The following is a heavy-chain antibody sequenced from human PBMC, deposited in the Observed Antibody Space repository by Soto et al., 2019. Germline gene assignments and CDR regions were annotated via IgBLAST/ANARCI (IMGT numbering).Heavy chain of an antibody. CDR3: AKPALTVAGTRYFDH. CDR1: GFPFTSYA. J-gene: IGHJ4*02. CDR2: IGSDGTAI. V-gene: IGHV3-23*05. Sequence: EVQLLESGGGLVQPGGSLRLSCAASGFPFTSYAMSWVRQAPGKGLEWVSAIGSDGTAIHYVDSVKGRFTIQKDNSKDTLYVQMNSLRAEDTAVYYCAKPALTVAGTRYFDHWGQGTLVTVSS. D-gene: IGHD6-19*01.